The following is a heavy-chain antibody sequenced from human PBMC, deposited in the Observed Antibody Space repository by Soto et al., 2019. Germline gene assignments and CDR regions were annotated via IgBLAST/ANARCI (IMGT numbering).Heavy chain of an antibody. D-gene: IGHD3-9*01. CDR1: GGSIISYY. J-gene: IGHJ5*02. V-gene: IGHV4-59*01. CDR2: IYYSGST. Sequence: PSETLSLTCTVSGGSIISYYWSWIRQPPGKGLEWIGYIYYSGSTNYNPSLKSRVTISVDTSKNQFSLRLSSVSAADTAMYYCAREAGVRYTFDPWGQGTLVTVSS. CDR3: AREAGVRYTFDP.